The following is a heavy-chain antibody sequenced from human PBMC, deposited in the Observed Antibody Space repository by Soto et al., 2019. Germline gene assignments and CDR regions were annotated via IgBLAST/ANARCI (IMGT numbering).Heavy chain of an antibody. J-gene: IGHJ4*02. CDR3: ARDRRSHDYYGSGSYYNAQDY. V-gene: IGHV3-48*02. CDR2: ISSSSSTI. D-gene: IGHD3-10*01. Sequence: GGSLRLSCAASGFTFSSYSMNWVRQAPGKGLEWVSYISSSSSTIYYADSVKGRFTISRDNAKNSLYLQMNSLRDEDTAVYYCARDRRSHDYYGSGSYYNAQDYWGQGTLVTVSS. CDR1: GFTFSSYS.